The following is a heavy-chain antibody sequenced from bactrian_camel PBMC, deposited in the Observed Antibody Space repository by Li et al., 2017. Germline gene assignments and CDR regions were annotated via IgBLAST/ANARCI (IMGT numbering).Heavy chain of an antibody. CDR1: GYRYSTYC. Sequence: HVQLVESGGGLVQPGGSLRLSCAASGYRYSTYCMGWFRQVPGNEREPLASINTHSGQTDYTDSVKGRFTISKDNAGNTLYLSLQMNSLELEDTAVYTCAARTYCYESVALVPWEWENYSLRGRGTQVTVS. D-gene: IGHD3*01. V-gene: IGHV3-2*01. CDR3: AARTYCYESVALVPWEWENYSL. J-gene: IGHJ4*01. CDR2: INTHSGQT.